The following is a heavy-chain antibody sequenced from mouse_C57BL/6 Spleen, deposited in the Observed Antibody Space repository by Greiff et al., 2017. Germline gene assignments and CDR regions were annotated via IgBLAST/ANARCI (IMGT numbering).Heavy chain of an antibody. V-gene: IGHV1-82*01. J-gene: IGHJ2*01. Sequence: VKLVESGPELVKPGASVKISCKASGYAFSSSWMNWVKQRPGKGLEWIGRIYPGDGDTNYNGKFKGKATLTADKSSSTAYMQLSSLTSEDSAVYFCARRDWDEGGFDYWGQGTTLTVSS. CDR1: GYAFSSSW. D-gene: IGHD4-1*01. CDR2: IYPGDGDT. CDR3: ARRDWDEGGFDY.